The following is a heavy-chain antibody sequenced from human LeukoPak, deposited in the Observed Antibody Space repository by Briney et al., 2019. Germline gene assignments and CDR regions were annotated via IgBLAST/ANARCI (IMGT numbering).Heavy chain of an antibody. CDR2: ISWNSGSI. Sequence: PGGSLRLSCAASGFTFDDYAMHWVRQAPGKGLEWVSGISWNSGSIGYADSVKGRFTISRDNAKNSLYLQMNSLRAEDTALYYCAKDNYDILTGGGMDVWGQGTTVTVSS. D-gene: IGHD3-9*01. CDR3: AKDNYDILTGGGMDV. J-gene: IGHJ6*02. CDR1: GFTFDDYA. V-gene: IGHV3-9*01.